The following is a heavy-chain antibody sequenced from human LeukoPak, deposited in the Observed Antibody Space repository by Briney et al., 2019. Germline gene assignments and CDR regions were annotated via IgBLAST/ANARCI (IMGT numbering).Heavy chain of an antibody. Sequence: SETLSLTCTASGDSVSSYYWNWIRQPPGKELEWIGNIYYNGNTNYNPSLQSRVTISVDTSKNQFSLKLSSVTAADTAVYYCARGRRYYPYLAFDYWGQGTLVTVSS. CDR2: IYYNGNT. J-gene: IGHJ4*02. CDR3: ARGRRYYPYLAFDY. D-gene: IGHD3-16*01. V-gene: IGHV4-59*02. CDR1: GDSVSSYY.